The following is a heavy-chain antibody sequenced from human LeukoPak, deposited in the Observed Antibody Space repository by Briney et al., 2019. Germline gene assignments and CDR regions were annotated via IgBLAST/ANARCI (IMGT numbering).Heavy chain of an antibody. CDR1: GFIFTDYF. CDR2: IKHDGSEK. CDR3: ATDRGWRTSGYYLYYFEY. D-gene: IGHD3-3*01. J-gene: IGHJ4*02. Sequence: GGSLRLSCAASGFIFTDYFMSWVRQAPGKGLEWVASIKHDGSEKYYVDSVRGRFTISRDNTMNSLYLQMSSLRTEDTAVYYCATDRGWRTSGYYLYYFEYWGQGTLVTYSS. V-gene: IGHV3-7*01.